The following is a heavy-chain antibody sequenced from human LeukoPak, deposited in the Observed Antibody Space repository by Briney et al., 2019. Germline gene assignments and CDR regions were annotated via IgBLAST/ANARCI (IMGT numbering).Heavy chain of an antibody. J-gene: IGHJ4*02. CDR1: GYTFTGYY. CDR3: AKDGDGAVAPIKFDY. Sequence: ASVKVSCKTSGYTFTGYYIHWVRQAPGQGLEWMGWINPNSGGTNFAQKFQGRVTMTRDTSISTAYMEVNRLISDDTAVYYCAKDGDGAVAPIKFDYWGQGTLVTVYS. CDR2: INPNSGGT. V-gene: IGHV1-2*02. D-gene: IGHD6-19*01.